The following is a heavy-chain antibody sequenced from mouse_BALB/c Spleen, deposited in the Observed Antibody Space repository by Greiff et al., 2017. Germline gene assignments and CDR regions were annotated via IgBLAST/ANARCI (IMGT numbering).Heavy chain of an antibody. J-gene: IGHJ3*01. CDR2: IYPGDGDT. CDR3: EREGIYYDYDERFAY. V-gene: IGHV1-87*01. Sequence: QVQLQQSGAELARPGASVKLSCKASGYTFTSYWMQWVKQRPGQGLEWIGAIYPGDGDTRYTQKFKGKATLTADKSSSTAYMQLSSLASEDSAVYYCEREGIYYDYDERFAYWGQGTLVTVSA. CDR1: GYTFTSYW. D-gene: IGHD2-4*01.